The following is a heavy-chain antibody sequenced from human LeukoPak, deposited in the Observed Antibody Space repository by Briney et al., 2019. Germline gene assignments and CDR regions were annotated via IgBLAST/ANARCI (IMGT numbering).Heavy chain of an antibody. D-gene: IGHD3-3*01. CDR2: INHSGST. J-gene: IGHJ5*02. V-gene: IGHV4-34*01. CDR3: ARGRRIFGVVIMRWFDP. CDR1: GGSFSGYY. Sequence: SETLSLTCAVYGGSFSGYYWSWLRQPPGKGLEWIREINHSGSTNYNPSLKSRVTISVDTSKNQFSLKLSSVTAADTAVYYCARGRRIFGVVIMRWFDPWGQGTLVTVSS.